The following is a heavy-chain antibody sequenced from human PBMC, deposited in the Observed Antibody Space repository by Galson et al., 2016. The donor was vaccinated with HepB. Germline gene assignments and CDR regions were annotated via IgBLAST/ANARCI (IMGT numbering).Heavy chain of an antibody. J-gene: IGHJ6*02. CDR3: SSFRDYYYGMDV. V-gene: IGHV6-1*01. CDR2: TFNRSQWYN. Sequence: CAISGDSVSGNSVAWNWIRQSPSRGLEWLGRTFNRSQWYNEYAVSVKSRITITPDTSKNQFSLQLNSVTPEDTAVYYCSSFRDYYYGMDVWGQGTTVSVSS. CDR1: GDSVSGNSVA.